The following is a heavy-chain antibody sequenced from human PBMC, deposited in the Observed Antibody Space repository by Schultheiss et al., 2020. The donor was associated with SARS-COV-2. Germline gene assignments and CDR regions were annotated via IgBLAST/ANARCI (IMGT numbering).Heavy chain of an antibody. D-gene: IGHD3-22*01. CDR3: AGGYYDQGAFDI. J-gene: IGHJ3*02. V-gene: IGHV3-21*05. CDR1: GFIFSSYG. CDR2: ISSSSSYI. Sequence: GGSLRLSCAASGFIFSSYGMHWVRQAPGKGLEWVSYISSSSSYINYADSVKGRFTISRDNSKNTLYLQMNSLRAEDTAVYYCAGGYYDQGAFDIWGQGTMVTVSS.